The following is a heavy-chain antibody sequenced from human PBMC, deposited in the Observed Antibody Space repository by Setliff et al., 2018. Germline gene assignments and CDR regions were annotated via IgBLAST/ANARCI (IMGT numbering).Heavy chain of an antibody. D-gene: IGHD5-12*01. J-gene: IGHJ6*03. CDR2: IYYSGNS. CDR1: GASITSGSYY. Sequence: SETLSLTCTVSGASITSGSYYWGWIRQPPGKGLEWIGTIYYSGNSNYNPSLKSRVTISIDTSQQFSLRLSSVTAADTAVYYCARDHRDGYNAPYYYYYMDVWGKGTTVTVSS. V-gene: IGHV4-39*07. CDR3: ARDHRDGYNAPYYYYYMDV.